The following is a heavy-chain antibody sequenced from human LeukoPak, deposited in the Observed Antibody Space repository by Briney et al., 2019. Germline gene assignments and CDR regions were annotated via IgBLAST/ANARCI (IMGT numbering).Heavy chain of an antibody. D-gene: IGHD3-3*01. Sequence: ASVKVSCKASGYTFTGYYMHWVRQAPGQGLEWMGWINPNSGNTGYAQKFQGRVTITRNTSISTAYMELSSLRSEDTAVYYCARGGDDFWSGYYKFRAFDIWGQGTMVTVSS. V-gene: IGHV1-8*03. J-gene: IGHJ3*02. CDR3: ARGGDDFWSGYYKFRAFDI. CDR2: INPNSGNT. CDR1: GYTFTGYY.